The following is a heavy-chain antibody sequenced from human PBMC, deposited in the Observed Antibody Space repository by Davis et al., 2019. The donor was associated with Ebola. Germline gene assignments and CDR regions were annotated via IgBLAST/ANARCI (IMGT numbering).Heavy chain of an antibody. D-gene: IGHD3-22*01. V-gene: IGHV5-10-1*01. CDR2: IDPSDSYT. J-gene: IGHJ3*02. CDR3: ARPTYYFDSSGYYRRKDDAFDI. CDR1: GYSFTTYW. Sequence: KVSCKGSGYSFTTYWISWVRQMPGKRLEWMGRIDPSDSYTNYSPSFQGHVTISADKSISTAYLQWSSLKASDTAMYYCARPTYYFDSSGYYRRKDDAFDIWGQGTMVTVSS.